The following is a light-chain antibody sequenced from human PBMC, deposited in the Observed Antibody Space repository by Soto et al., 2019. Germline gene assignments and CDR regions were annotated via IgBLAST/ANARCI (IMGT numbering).Light chain of an antibody. V-gene: IGLV1-40*01. CDR2: ANS. Sequence: QSVLTQPPSVSGAPGQRVTISCTGSSSNIGAGYDVHWYQQLPGAAPKLLIHANSHRPSGVPDRFSGSRSGTSASLAITGLQGEDEADYFCQTYDSSLSGSRFGGGTKLTVL. CDR1: SSNIGAGYD. CDR3: QTYDSSLSGSR. J-gene: IGLJ3*02.